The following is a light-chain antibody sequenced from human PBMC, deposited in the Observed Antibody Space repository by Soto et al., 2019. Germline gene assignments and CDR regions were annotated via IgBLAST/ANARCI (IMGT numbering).Light chain of an antibody. CDR1: SSDDGGYNY. CDR2: EVT. CDR3: SSYAGSNNFVV. J-gene: IGLJ2*01. V-gene: IGLV2-8*01. Sequence: QSVLTQPPSASGSPGQSVTISCTGTSSDDGGYNYVSWYQQHPGKAPKLMIYEVTKRPSGVPDRFSGSKSGNTASLTVSGLQAEDEGDFYCSSYAGSNNFVVFGGGTKVTVL.